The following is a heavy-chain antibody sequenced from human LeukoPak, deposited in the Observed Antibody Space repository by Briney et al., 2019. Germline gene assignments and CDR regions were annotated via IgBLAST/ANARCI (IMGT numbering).Heavy chain of an antibody. CDR1: GYTSTSYD. Sequence: ASVKVSCKASGYTSTSYDINWVRQATGQGLEWMGWMNPNSGNTGYAQKFQGRVTITRNTSISTAYMELSSLRSEDTAVYYCARSTYYYGSGSYFWFDYWGQGTLVTVSS. V-gene: IGHV1-8*03. CDR3: ARSTYYYGSGSYFWFDY. J-gene: IGHJ4*02. D-gene: IGHD3-10*01. CDR2: MNPNSGNT.